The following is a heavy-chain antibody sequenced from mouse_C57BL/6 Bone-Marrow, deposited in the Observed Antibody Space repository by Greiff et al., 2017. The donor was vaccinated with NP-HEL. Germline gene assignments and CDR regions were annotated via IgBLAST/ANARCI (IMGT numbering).Heavy chain of an antibody. D-gene: IGHD1-1*01. J-gene: IGHJ2*01. Sequence: QVQLQQSGAELARPGASVKLSCKASGYTFTSYGISWVKQRTGQGLEWIGEIYPRSGNTYYNEKFEGKATLTADKSSSTAYMELRSLTSEDSAVYFCARNGHYYGSRGYFDYWGQGTTLTVSS. CDR1: GYTFTSYG. CDR3: ARNGHYYGSRGYFDY. CDR2: IYPRSGNT. V-gene: IGHV1-81*01.